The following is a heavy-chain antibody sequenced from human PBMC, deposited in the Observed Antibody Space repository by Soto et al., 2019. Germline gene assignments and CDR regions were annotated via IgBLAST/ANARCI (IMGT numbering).Heavy chain of an antibody. V-gene: IGHV3-30*18. D-gene: IGHD3-10*01. J-gene: IGHJ6*02. CDR3: AKDRRVRGIAYGLDV. Sequence: QVQLLESGGGVAQPGRSLRLSCAASKFTFSYYGMHWVRQAPGKGLEWLAVISYDGSNKYYTDSVKGRFTISRDNSKNTLYLQMNSLRAEDTAIYYWAKDRRVRGIAYGLDVWGQGTTVTVAS. CDR1: KFTFSYYG. CDR2: ISYDGSNK.